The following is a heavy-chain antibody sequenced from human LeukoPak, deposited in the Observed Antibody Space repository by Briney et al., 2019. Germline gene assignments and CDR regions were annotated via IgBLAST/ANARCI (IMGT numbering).Heavy chain of an antibody. D-gene: IGHD3-10*01. V-gene: IGHV1-8*01. CDR3: ACTYYYGSGSPPRLGSIDY. Sequence: ASVKVSCKASGYTFTSYDINWVRQATGQGPEWMGWMNPNSGNTGYAQKFQGRVTMTRSTSMNTAYMELSSLKSEDTAVYYCACTYYYGSGSPPRLGSIDYWGQGTLVTVSS. CDR1: GYTFTSYD. J-gene: IGHJ4*02. CDR2: MNPNSGNT.